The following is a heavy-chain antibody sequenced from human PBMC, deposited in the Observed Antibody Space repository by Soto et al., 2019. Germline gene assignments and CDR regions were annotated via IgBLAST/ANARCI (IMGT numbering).Heavy chain of an antibody. CDR3: AKRGQYSNYAYYYYYYYMDV. V-gene: IGHV3-23*01. J-gene: IGHJ6*03. D-gene: IGHD4-4*01. CDR1: GFTFSSYA. CDR2: ISGSGGST. Sequence: EVQLLESGGGLVQPGGSLRLSCAASGFTFSSYAMSWVRQAPGKGLEWVSAISGSGGSTYYADSVKGRFTISRDNSKNTLDLQMNSLRAEDTAVYYCAKRGQYSNYAYYYYYYYMDVWGKGTTVTVSS.